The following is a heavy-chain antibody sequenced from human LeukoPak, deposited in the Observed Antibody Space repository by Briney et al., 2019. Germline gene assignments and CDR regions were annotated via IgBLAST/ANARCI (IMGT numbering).Heavy chain of an antibody. J-gene: IGHJ1*01. V-gene: IGHV3-23*01. CDR1: GFTFSTYA. Sequence: GGSLRLSCAASGFTFSTYAMSWVRQAPGKGLEWVSAISNTGGSTYYADSVKGRFTISRDKSKNTLSLQMNSLRAEDTAVYYCAQQVGYCSSGSCYFTYWGQGTLVTVSS. CDR2: ISNTGGST. D-gene: IGHD2-15*01. CDR3: AQQVGYCSSGSCYFTY.